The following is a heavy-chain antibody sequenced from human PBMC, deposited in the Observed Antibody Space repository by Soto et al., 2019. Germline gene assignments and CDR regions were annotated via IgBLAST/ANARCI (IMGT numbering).Heavy chain of an antibody. CDR1: GYTFTSYA. CDR2: INAGNGNT. CDR3: ARDLRLAVGRINWFDP. D-gene: IGHD6-6*01. Sequence: ASVKVSCKASGYTFTSYAMHWVRQAPGQRLEWMGWINAGNGNTKYSQKFQGRVTITRDTSASTAYMELSSLRSEDTAVYYCARDLRLAVGRINWFDPWGQGTLVTVSS. J-gene: IGHJ5*02. V-gene: IGHV1-3*01.